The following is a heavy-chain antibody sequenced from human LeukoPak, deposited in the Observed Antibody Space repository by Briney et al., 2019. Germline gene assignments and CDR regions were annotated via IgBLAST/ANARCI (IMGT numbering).Heavy chain of an antibody. CDR1: GGSITNDD. J-gene: IGHJ5*02. Sequence: PSETLSLTCTVSGGSITNDDWSWIRLPAGKGLQRIGRYYSSGSANYNPSLRSRVTMSVDTSKNQFYLKLSSVTAADTAVYYCARDREVSNQGWFDPWGQGTLVTVSS. V-gene: IGHV4-4*07. CDR3: ARDREVSNQGWFDP. D-gene: IGHD2-8*01. CDR2: YYSSGSA.